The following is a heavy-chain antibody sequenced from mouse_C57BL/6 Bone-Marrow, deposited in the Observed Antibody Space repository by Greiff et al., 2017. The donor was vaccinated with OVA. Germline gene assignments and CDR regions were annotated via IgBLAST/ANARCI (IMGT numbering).Heavy chain of an antibody. V-gene: IGHV7-3*01. CDR2: IRNKANGYTT. CDR3: ARLRLLPFDY. D-gene: IGHD2-3*01. J-gene: IGHJ2*01. CDR1: GFTFTDYY. Sequence: EVMLVESGGGLVQPGGSLSLSCAASGFTFTDYYMSWVRQPPGKALEWLGFIRNKANGYTTEYSASVKGRFTISRDNSQSILYLQMNALRAEDSATYYCARLRLLPFDYWGQGTTLTVSS.